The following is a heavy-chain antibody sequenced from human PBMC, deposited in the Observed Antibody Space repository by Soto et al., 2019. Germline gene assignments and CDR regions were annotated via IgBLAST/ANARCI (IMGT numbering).Heavy chain of an antibody. D-gene: IGHD5-12*01. V-gene: IGHV5-51*01. J-gene: IGHJ6*02. CDR2: IYPGDSDT. Sequence: GESLKISCKGSGYSFTSYWIAWVRQMPGKGLEWMGIIYPGDSDTRYSPSFQGQVTISADKSISTAYLQWSSLKASDTAMYYCAKRGKADSGYDSALYYGMDVWGQGTTVTVSS. CDR3: AKRGKADSGYDSALYYGMDV. CDR1: GYSFTSYW.